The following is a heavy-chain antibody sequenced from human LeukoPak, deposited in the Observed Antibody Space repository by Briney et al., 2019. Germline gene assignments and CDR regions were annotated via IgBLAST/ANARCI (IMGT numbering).Heavy chain of an antibody. CDR2: IIPILGIA. CDR3: ARRYCSGGSCYSPYYYGMDV. Sequence: GASVKVSCKASGGTFSTYAISWVRQAPGQGLEWMGRIIPILGIANYAQKFQGRVTITADKSTSTAYMELSSLRSEDTAVYYCARRYCSGGSCYSPYYYGMDVWGQGTTVTVSS. J-gene: IGHJ6*02. CDR1: GGTFSTYA. V-gene: IGHV1-69*04. D-gene: IGHD2-15*01.